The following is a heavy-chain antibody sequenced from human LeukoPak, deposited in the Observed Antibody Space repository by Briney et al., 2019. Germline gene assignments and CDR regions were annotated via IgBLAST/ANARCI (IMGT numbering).Heavy chain of an antibody. CDR3: ARESSSDPTHDAFDI. Sequence: GASVKVSCKASGGTFSSYAISWVRQAPGQGLEWMGGIIPIFGTANYAQKFQGRVTITADKSTSTVYMELSSLRSEDTAVYYCARESSSDPTHDAFDIWGQGTMVTVSS. D-gene: IGHD3-22*01. J-gene: IGHJ3*02. CDR1: GGTFSSYA. V-gene: IGHV1-69*06. CDR2: IIPIFGTA.